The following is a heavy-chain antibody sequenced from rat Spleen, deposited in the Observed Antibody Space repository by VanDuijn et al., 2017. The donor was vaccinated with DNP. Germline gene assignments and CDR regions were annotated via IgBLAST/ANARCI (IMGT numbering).Heavy chain of an antibody. V-gene: IGHV3-1*01. D-gene: IGHD1-12*01. CDR3: ARHRTIMPYYYAMDA. Sequence: DVQLQESGPGLVKPSQSLSLTCSVTGYFITNNYWAWIRKFPGNKMEWMGYINYNGRTGYNPSLKSRISITRDTSKNQFFLQLNSVTTEDTATYYCARHRTIMPYYYAMDAWGQGASVTVSS. CDR1: GYFITNNY. CDR2: INYNGRT. J-gene: IGHJ4*01.